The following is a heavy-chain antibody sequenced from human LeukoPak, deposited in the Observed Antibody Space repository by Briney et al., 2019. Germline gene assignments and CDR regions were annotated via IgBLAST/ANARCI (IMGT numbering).Heavy chain of an antibody. V-gene: IGHV3-30*02. D-gene: IGHD2-15*01. Sequence: GGSLRLSCAASGFTFSSYGMHWVRQAPGKGLEWVAFIRYDGSNKYYADSVKGRFTISRDNSKNTLYLQMNSLRAEDTAVYYCAKDGRYCSGGSCYFACDYWGQGTLVTVSS. J-gene: IGHJ4*02. CDR3: AKDGRYCSGGSCYFACDY. CDR2: IRYDGSNK. CDR1: GFTFSSYG.